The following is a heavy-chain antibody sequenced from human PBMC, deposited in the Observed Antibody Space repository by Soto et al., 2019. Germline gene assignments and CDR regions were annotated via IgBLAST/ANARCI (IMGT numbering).Heavy chain of an antibody. CDR2: IDKVGTDS. CDR3: ARGWFGPDV. V-gene: IGHV3-74*01. CDR1: EFTFSGRS. D-gene: IGHD3-10*01. Sequence: EVQLVESGGGLVQPGGSLRLSCAASEFTFSGRSVHWVRQAPGKGLVWVSGIDKVGTDSTYADSVKGRLTSSRDNAKNTVELQMNSLIVEATAVYSCARGWFGPDVWGKGPTVTVSS. J-gene: IGHJ6*03.